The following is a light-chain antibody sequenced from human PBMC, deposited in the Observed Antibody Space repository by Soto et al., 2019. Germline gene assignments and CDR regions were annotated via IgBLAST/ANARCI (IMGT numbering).Light chain of an antibody. V-gene: IGKV3-15*01. CDR1: QSVASY. Sequence: EIVMTQSPATLSVSPGGRATLSCRASQSVASYLAWYQQRPGQPPRLLIYRASTRATGIPARFSGSGSVTEFSLTISSLQSEDFAVYYCQQYNTWHPRYTFGQGTKLEI. J-gene: IGKJ2*01. CDR3: QQYNTWHPRYT. CDR2: RAS.